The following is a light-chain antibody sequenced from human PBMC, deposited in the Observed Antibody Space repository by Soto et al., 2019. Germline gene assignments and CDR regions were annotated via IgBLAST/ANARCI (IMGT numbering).Light chain of an antibody. J-gene: IGKJ5*01. CDR2: KAS. CDR1: QSISVW. CDR3: QQYNNWPFS. Sequence: DIQMTQSPSTLSASVGDRVTITCRASQSISVWLAWYQQKAGKAPNLLIYKASRLESGVPSRFSGSGSETEFTLTISGLQSEDSAVYFCQQYNNWPFSFGQGTRLEIK. V-gene: IGKV1-5*03.